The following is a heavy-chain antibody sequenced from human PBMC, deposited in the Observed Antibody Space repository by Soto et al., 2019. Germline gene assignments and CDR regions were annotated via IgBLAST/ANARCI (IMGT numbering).Heavy chain of an antibody. CDR1: GYNFTSYA. CDR2: RNAGNGNT. Sequence: QVQLVQSGAEVKKPGASVKVSCKAYGYNFTSYAMHWVRQAPGQRLEWRGWRNAGNGNTHYSQKFQGRVTLTRDTSASTAYMELSSLRAEDTAVYYCGRGPGGHCGPGDYWGQGTLVPVSS. V-gene: IGHV1-3*01. J-gene: IGHJ4*02. CDR3: GRGPGGHCGPGDY. D-gene: IGHD2-21*01.